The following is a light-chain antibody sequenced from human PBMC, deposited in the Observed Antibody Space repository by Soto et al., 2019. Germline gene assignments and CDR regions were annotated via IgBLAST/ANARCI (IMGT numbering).Light chain of an antibody. Sequence: SYELTQPPSVSVSPGQTASITCSGDKLGDKYACWYQQKPGQSPVLVIYQDSKRPSGIPERFSGSNSGNTATLTISGTQAMDEADYYCQAWDSSTNYVFGTGTKVDRP. CDR3: QAWDSSTNYV. CDR1: KLGDKY. CDR2: QDS. J-gene: IGLJ1*01. V-gene: IGLV3-1*01.